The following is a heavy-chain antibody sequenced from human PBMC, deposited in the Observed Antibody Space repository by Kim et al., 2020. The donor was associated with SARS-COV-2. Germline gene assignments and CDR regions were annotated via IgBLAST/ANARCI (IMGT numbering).Heavy chain of an antibody. D-gene: IGHD3-9*01. J-gene: IGHJ4*02. CDR1: GGSISSSSYY. CDR2: IYYSGST. V-gene: IGHV4-39*01. CDR3: ARIGIKTGQIDY. Sequence: SETLSLTCTVSGGSISSSSYYWGWIRQPPGKGLEWIGSIYYSGSTYYNPSLKSRVTISVDTSKNQFSLKLSSVTAVDTAVYYCARIGIKTGQIDYWGQGTLVTVSS.